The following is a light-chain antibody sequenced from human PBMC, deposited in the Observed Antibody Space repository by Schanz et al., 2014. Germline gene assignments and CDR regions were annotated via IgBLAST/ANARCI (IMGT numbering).Light chain of an antibody. Sequence: QSALTQPASVSGSPGQSITISCTGTSSDVGGYKYVSWYQQHPGKAPKLMIYEVSKRPSGVPDRFSGSKSGTSASLAISGLQSEDEASYYCQTYDISQTGLWLFGGGTKVTVL. J-gene: IGLJ3*02. CDR1: SSDVGGYKY. V-gene: IGLV2-14*01. CDR3: QTYDISQTGLWL. CDR2: EVS.